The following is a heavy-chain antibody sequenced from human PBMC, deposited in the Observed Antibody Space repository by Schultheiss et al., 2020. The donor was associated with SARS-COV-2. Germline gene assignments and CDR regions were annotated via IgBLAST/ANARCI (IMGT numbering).Heavy chain of an antibody. CDR2: IVVGSGNT. CDR1: GFTFTSSA. CDR3: ARVGYYYDSSGYYPYYFDY. Sequence: SVKVSCKASGFTFTSSAMQWVRQARGQRLEWIGWIVVGSGNTNYAQKFQDRVTITRDMSTRTAYMELSRLRSDDTAVYYCARVGYYYDSSGYYPYYFDYWGQGTLVTVSS. V-gene: IGHV1-58*02. J-gene: IGHJ4*02. D-gene: IGHD3-22*01.